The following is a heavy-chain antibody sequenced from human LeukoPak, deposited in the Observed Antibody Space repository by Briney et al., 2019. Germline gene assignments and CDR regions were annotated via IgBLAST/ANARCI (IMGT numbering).Heavy chain of an antibody. Sequence: GASVKVSCKASGYTFTGYYLHWVRQAPGQGLEWMGWINPNSGVTNYAQKFQGRVTMTRDTSISTAYMELSGLRSDDTAMYYCARGPRTYYFDYWGQGTLVTVSS. V-gene: IGHV1-2*02. CDR1: GYTFTGYY. CDR3: ARGPRTYYFDY. CDR2: INPNSGVT. J-gene: IGHJ4*02. D-gene: IGHD1-1*01.